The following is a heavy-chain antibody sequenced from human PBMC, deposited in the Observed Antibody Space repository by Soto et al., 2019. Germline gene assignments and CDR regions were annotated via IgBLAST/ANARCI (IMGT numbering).Heavy chain of an antibody. D-gene: IGHD3-10*01. V-gene: IGHV4-59*01. CDR1: GGSISSYY. J-gene: IGHJ6*03. Sequence: SETLSLTCTVSGGSISSYYLCWIRQPPGKGLEWIGYIYYSGSTNYNPSLKSRVTISVDTSKNQFSLKLSSVTAADTAVYYCARGAGWFGREYYYYMLVWGKGTPVTVS. CDR2: IYYSGST. CDR3: ARGAGWFGREYYYYMLV.